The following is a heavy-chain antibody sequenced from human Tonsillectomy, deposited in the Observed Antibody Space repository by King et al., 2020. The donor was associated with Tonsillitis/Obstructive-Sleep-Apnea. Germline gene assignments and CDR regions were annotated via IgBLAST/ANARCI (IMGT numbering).Heavy chain of an antibody. CDR1: GGSISSYY. Sequence: VQLQESGPGLVKPSETLSLTCTVSGGSISSYYWSWIRQPPGKGLEWIGYIYYSGSTNYNPSLKSRVTISVDTSKSQFSLKLSSVTAADTAVYYCAREDDFWSGLDYWGQGTLVTVSS. CDR3: AREDDFWSGLDY. J-gene: IGHJ4*02. D-gene: IGHD3-3*01. V-gene: IGHV4-59*01. CDR2: IYYSGST.